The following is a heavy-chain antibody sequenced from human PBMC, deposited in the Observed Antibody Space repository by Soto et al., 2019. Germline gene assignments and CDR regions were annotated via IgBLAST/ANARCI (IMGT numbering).Heavy chain of an antibody. D-gene: IGHD6-19*01. CDR2: ISYDGSNK. J-gene: IGHJ4*02. V-gene: IGHV3-30*18. Sequence: PGGSLRLSCAASGFTFSSYGMHWVRQAPGKGLEWVAVISYDGSNKYYADSVKGRFTISRDNSKNTLYLQMNSLRAEDTAVYYCAKDKPRRDPGIAVAGPKPEIDYWGQGTLVTVSS. CDR3: AKDKPRRDPGIAVAGPKPEIDY. CDR1: GFTFSSYG.